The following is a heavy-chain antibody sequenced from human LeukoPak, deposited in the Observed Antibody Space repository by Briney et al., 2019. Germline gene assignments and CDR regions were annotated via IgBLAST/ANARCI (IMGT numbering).Heavy chain of an antibody. CDR1: GFTFSSYA. V-gene: IGHV3-23*01. D-gene: IGHD2/OR15-2a*01. CDR2: VSGGGDYT. Sequence: PGGSLRLSCAASGFTFSSYAISWVRQAPGKGLEWVSAVSGGGDYTYYADSVRGRITISRDNCNNTLLLLMNSLRAEDTAVYYCVKDLRAGYSFYTSYDNGLWGQGTLVSVSS. CDR3: VKDLRAGYSFYTSYDNGL. J-gene: IGHJ4*02.